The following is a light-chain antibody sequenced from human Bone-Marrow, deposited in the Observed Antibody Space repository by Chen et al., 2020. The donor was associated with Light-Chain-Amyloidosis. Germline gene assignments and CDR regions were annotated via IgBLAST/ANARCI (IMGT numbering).Light chain of an antibody. J-gene: IGKJ4*01. CDR1: QGLSSA. Sequence: AIQLTQSPSSPTASVGDRVTITCRASQGLSSALAWYQQKPGKAPKLLIYDASSLESWVPSRFSGSGSGTDFTLTISSLRPEDFATYYCQQFNSYPLTFGGGTKVEIK. CDR2: DAS. CDR3: QQFNSYPLT. V-gene: IGKV1-13*02.